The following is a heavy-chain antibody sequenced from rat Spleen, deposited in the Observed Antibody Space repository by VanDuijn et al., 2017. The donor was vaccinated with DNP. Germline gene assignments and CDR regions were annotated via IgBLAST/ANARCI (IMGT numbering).Heavy chain of an antibody. J-gene: IGHJ3*01. CDR1: GFNFNDYW. D-gene: IGHD1-2*01. CDR2: INKDGNTI. CDR3: TRDGYVYGFAY. V-gene: IGHV4-2*01. Sequence: EVKLVESGGGLVQPGRSLKLSCAASGFNFNDYWMGWVRQAPGKGLEWIGEINKDGNTINYTPSLKDKFTISRDNAQNTLYLQMSKLGSEDTAIYYCTRDGYVYGFAYWGQGTLVTVSS.